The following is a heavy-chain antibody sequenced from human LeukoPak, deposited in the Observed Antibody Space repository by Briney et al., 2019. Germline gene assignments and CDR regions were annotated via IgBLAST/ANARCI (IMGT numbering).Heavy chain of an antibody. Sequence: PGGSLRLSCAASGFTFSSYAMSWVRQAPGKGLEWVSAISGSGGSTYYADSVKGRFTISRDNSKNTLYLQMNSPRAEDTAVYYCARENRRYSSGWYRGHDYWGQGTLVTVSS. CDR1: GFTFSSYA. V-gene: IGHV3-23*01. D-gene: IGHD6-19*01. J-gene: IGHJ4*02. CDR2: ISGSGGST. CDR3: ARENRRYSSGWYRGHDY.